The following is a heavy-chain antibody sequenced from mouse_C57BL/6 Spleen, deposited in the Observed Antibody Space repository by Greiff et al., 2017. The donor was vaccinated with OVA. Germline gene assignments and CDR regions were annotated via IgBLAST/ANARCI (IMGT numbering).Heavy chain of an antibody. J-gene: IGHJ3*01. Sequence: VQLQQPGAELVKPGASVKLSCKASGYTFTSYWMHWVKQRPGRGLEWIGRIYPNSGGTKYNEKFKSKATLTVDKPASTAYMQISSLTSEDAAVYYCARSGANWDFAYWGQGTMVTVSA. CDR1: GYTFTSYW. CDR2: IYPNSGGT. D-gene: IGHD4-1*01. CDR3: ARSGANWDFAY. V-gene: IGHV1-72*01.